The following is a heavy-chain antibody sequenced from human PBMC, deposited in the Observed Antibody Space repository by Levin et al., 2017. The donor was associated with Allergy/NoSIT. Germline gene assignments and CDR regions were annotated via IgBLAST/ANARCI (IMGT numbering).Heavy chain of an antibody. J-gene: IGHJ4*02. CDR2: ISGSGGST. Sequence: GGSLRLSCAASGFTFSSYAMSWVRQAPGKGLEWVSAISGSGGSTYYADSVKGRFTISRDNSKNTLYLQMNSLRAEDTAVYYCAKEGTYSSSWYEFLDYWGQGTLVTVSS. CDR1: GFTFSSYA. CDR3: AKEGTYSSSWYEFLDY. D-gene: IGHD6-13*01. V-gene: IGHV3-23*01.